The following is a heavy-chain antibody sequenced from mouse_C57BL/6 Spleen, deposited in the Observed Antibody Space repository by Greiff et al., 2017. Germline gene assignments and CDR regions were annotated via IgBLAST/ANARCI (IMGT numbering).Heavy chain of an antibody. D-gene: IGHD1-1*01. CDR3: AKHGSSDYYAMDY. J-gene: IGHJ4*01. CDR1: GVSLTSYG. V-gene: IGHV2-5*01. Sequence: VKLKESGPGLVQPSQSLSITCTVSGVSLTSYGVHWVRQSPGKGLEWLGVIWSGGSTDYNAAIMSRLSITKDNSKSQVFFKMNSLQADDTAIYYCAKHGSSDYYAMDYWGQGTSVTVSS. CDR2: IWSGGST.